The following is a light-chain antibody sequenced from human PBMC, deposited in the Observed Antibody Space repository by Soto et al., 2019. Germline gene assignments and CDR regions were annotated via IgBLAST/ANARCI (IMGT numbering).Light chain of an antibody. CDR3: SSYTGSNTLV. CDR1: NSDVGGYNF. J-gene: IGLJ3*02. V-gene: IGLV2-14*01. CDR2: EVS. Sequence: QSVLTQPASVPGSPGQSITISCTGTNSDVGGYNFVSWYQQHPGKAPKLMIYEVSNRPSGVSNRFSGSKSGNTASLTISGLQAEDEADYYCSSYTGSNTLVFGGGTKLTVL.